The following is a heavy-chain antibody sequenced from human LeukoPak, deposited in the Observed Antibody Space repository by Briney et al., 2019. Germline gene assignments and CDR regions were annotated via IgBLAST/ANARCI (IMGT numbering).Heavy chain of an antibody. CDR1: GFTFSSYA. CDR2: ISYDGSDE. D-gene: IGHD3-3*01. J-gene: IGHJ4*02. V-gene: IGHV3-30*04. Sequence: PGVSLRLSCAASGFTFSSYAMSWVRQAPGKGREGVGVISYDGSDEYYTDSVKGRFTLSRDNSKNTVYLQMNSLRADDTAVYYCARDFTPEWFDIHWGQGTLVTVSS. CDR3: ARDFTPEWFDIH.